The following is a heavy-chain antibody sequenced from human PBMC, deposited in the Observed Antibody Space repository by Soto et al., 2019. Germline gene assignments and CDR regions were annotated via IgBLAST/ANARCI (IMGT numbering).Heavy chain of an antibody. CDR3: ARRSVVVIAATPVQSWFDP. V-gene: IGHV4-34*01. Sequence: SETLSLTCAVYGGSFSGYYWSWIRQPPGKGLEWIGEINHSGSTNYNPSLKSRVTISVDTSKNQFSLKLSSVTAADTAVYYCARRSVVVIAATPVQSWFDPWGQGTLVTVSS. CDR2: INHSGST. D-gene: IGHD2-15*01. J-gene: IGHJ5*02. CDR1: GGSFSGYY.